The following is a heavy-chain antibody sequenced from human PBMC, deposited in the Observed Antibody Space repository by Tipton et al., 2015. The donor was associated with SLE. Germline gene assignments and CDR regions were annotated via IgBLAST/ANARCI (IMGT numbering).Heavy chain of an antibody. V-gene: IGHV4-59*01. CDR2: IYYSGST. J-gene: IGHJ6*02. D-gene: IGHD4-17*01. CDR1: GGSFSGYY. CDR3: ARGAGYGDYAWGSRCMDV. Sequence: TLSLTCAVYGGSFSGYYWSWIRQPPGKGLEWIGYIYYSGSTNYNPSLKSRVTISVDTSKNQLSLKLSSVTAADTAVYYCARGAGYGDYAWGSRCMDVWGQGTTVTVSS.